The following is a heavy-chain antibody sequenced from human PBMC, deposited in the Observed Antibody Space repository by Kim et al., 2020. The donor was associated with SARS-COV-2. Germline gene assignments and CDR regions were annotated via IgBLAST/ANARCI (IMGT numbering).Heavy chain of an antibody. CDR1: GGSFSGYY. D-gene: IGHD6-13*01. CDR2: INHSGST. V-gene: IGHV4-34*01. CDR3: ARRGRYSRNWFDP. J-gene: IGHJ5*02. Sequence: SETLSLTCAVYGGSFSGYYWSWIRQPPGKGLEWIGEINHSGSTNYNPSLKSRVTISVDTSKNQFSLKLSSVTAADTAVYYCARRGRYSRNWFDPWGQGTLVTVSS.